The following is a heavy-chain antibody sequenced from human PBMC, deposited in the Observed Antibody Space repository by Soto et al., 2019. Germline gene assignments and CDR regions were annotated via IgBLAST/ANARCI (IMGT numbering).Heavy chain of an antibody. D-gene: IGHD5-18*01. V-gene: IGHV3-9*01. Sequence: EVQLVESGGGLVQPGRSLRLSCAASGFTFDDYAMHWVRQAPGKGLEWVSGISWNSGSIGYADSVKGRFTISRVNAKNSLYLQMNSLRAEDTALYYCAKGYSYGLDWFDPWGQGTLVTVSS. J-gene: IGHJ5*02. CDR1: GFTFDDYA. CDR2: ISWNSGSI. CDR3: AKGYSYGLDWFDP.